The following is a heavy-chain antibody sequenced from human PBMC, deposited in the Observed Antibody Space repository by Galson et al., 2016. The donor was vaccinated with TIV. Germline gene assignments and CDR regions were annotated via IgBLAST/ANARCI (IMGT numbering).Heavy chain of an antibody. Sequence: SLRLSCAASGFTFSIYNMNWVRQPPGKGLEWISYISTTSSLIYYADSVRGRFTISRDNAKNSLSLQMNSLRADDTAVYYCAREGRDGYNPYFDYWGQGTLVTVSS. V-gene: IGHV3-48*01. J-gene: IGHJ4*02. CDR2: ISTTSSLI. CDR3: AREGRDGYNPYFDY. CDR1: GFTFSIYN. D-gene: IGHD5-24*01.